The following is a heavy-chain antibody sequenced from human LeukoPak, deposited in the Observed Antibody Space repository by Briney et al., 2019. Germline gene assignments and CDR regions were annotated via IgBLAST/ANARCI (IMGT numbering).Heavy chain of an antibody. V-gene: IGHV3-23*01. CDR2: ISGSGGST. Sequence: GGSLRLSCAASGFTFSSYAMSWVRQAPGKGPEWVSTISGSGGSTYYADSVKGRFTISRDNSKNTLYLQMNSLSAEDTAVYYCAKDGSDYNNYDYWGQGTLVTVSS. D-gene: IGHD4-11*01. CDR1: GFTFSSYA. J-gene: IGHJ4*02. CDR3: AKDGSDYNNYDY.